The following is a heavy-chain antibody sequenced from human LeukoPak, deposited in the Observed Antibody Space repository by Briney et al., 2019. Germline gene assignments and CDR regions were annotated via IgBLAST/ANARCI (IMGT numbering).Heavy chain of an antibody. Sequence: GGSLRLSCAASGFTFSDYYMSWIRQAPGKGLEWVSYISSSSSYTNYEDPVKGRSTISRDNAKNSLYLQMNSLRAEDTAVYYCARGSAPIWFGESHIDYWGQGTVVTVSS. J-gene: IGHJ4*02. V-gene: IGHV3-11*05. CDR2: ISSSSSYT. CDR3: ARGSAPIWFGESHIDY. CDR1: GFTFSDYY. D-gene: IGHD3-10*01.